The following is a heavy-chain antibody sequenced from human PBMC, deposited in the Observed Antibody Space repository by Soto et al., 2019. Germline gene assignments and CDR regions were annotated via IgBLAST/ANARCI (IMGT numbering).Heavy chain of an antibody. Sequence: GASVKGSCKASGYTFTTYAIHWVRKDPGQRLEWMGWINAGNGKTKYSQKFQDRVTITRDTSATTAYMELSSLTSEDTAVYYCARAGDDCSTTSCYMIDYWGQGTLVTVSS. V-gene: IGHV1-3*01. CDR3: ARAGDDCSTTSCYMIDY. CDR1: GYTFTTYA. CDR2: INAGNGKT. J-gene: IGHJ4*02. D-gene: IGHD2-2*02.